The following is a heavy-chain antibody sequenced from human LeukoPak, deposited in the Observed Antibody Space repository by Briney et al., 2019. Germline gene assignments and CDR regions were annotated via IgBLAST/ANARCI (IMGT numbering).Heavy chain of an antibody. Sequence: SGPTLVKPTQTLTLTCTFSGFSLSTSGMCVSWIRQPPGKALEWLARIDWDDDKYYSTSLKTRLTISKDTSKNQVVLTMTNMDPVDTATYYCARIRYYYDSSGYNYYLDYWGQGTLVTVSS. CDR3: ARIRYYYDSSGYNYYLDY. V-gene: IGHV2-70*11. D-gene: IGHD3-22*01. J-gene: IGHJ4*02. CDR2: IDWDDDK. CDR1: GFSLSTSGMC.